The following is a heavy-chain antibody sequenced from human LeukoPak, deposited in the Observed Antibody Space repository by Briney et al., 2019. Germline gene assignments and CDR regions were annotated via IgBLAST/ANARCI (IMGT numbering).Heavy chain of an antibody. CDR3: ARGVPHSYSYGHRRHFDY. Sequence: SETLSLTCTVSGGSISSSSYSWGWIRQPPGKGMEWIGSIYYSGSTYFNPSLKSRVTISVDTSKNQFSLKLDSVTAADTAVYYCARGVPHSYSYGHRRHFDYWGQGTLVTVSS. CDR2: IYYSGST. J-gene: IGHJ4*02. D-gene: IGHD5-18*01. V-gene: IGHV4-39*01. CDR1: GGSISSSSYS.